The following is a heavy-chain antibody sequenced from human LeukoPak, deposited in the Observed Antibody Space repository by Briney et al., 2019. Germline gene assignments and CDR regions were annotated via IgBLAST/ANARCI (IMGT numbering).Heavy chain of an antibody. CDR2: IDHRGDT. Sequence: NPSETLSLTCAVYGGSFSRYYWSWIRQSPGKGLEWMAEIDHRGDTNYNPSVKSRVTISVDTSKNQFSLKVRSLSAADTAVYYCARGPTISETGYFDFWGQGTLVTVSS. D-gene: IGHD1-1*01. V-gene: IGHV4-34*01. J-gene: IGHJ4*03. CDR3: ARGPTISETGYFDF. CDR1: GGSFSRYY.